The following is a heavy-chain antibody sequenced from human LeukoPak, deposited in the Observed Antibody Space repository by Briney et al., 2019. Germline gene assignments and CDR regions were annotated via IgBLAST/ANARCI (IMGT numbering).Heavy chain of an antibody. Sequence: GGSLRLSCAASGFTFTTYWMPWVRQAPGKGLEWVANIKQDGSEKYYVDSVKGRFTISRDNAKNSLYLQMNSLRAEDTAVYYCARGLYSGSYWFDYWGQGTLVTVSS. CDR1: GFTFTTYW. D-gene: IGHD1-26*01. V-gene: IGHV3-7*01. CDR3: ARGLYSGSYWFDY. CDR2: IKQDGSEK. J-gene: IGHJ4*02.